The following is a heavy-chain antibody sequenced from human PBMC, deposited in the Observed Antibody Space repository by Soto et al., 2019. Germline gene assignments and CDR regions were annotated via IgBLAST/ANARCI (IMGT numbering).Heavy chain of an antibody. D-gene: IGHD2-2*02. CDR3: ARRDIVVVPAAIRGYYYGMDV. CDR1: GYSFTSYW. CDR2: IDPSDSYT. Sequence: PGESLKISCKGSGYSFTSYWISWVRQMPGKGLEWMGRIDPSDSYTNYSPSFQGHVTISADKSISTAYLQWSSLKASDTAMYYCARRDIVVVPAAIRGYYYGMDVWGQGTTVTVSS. V-gene: IGHV5-10-1*01. J-gene: IGHJ6*02.